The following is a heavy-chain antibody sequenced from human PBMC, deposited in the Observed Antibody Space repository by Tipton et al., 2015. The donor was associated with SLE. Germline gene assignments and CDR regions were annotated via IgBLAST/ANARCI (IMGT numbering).Heavy chain of an antibody. Sequence: TLSLTCAVYGGSFSASYWSWIRQPPGKGLEWIGEINHSGSTNSNPSLKSRVTISVDTSKNQFSLKLNSVTAADTAVYYCASLSEYSSSSSYFDYWGRGTLGTVSS. CDR2: INHSGST. V-gene: IGHV4-34*01. J-gene: IGHJ4*02. CDR3: ASLSEYSSSSSYFDY. D-gene: IGHD6-6*01. CDR1: GGSFSASY.